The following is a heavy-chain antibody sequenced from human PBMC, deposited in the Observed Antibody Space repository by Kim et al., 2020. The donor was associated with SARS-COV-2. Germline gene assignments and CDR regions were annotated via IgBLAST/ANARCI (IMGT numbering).Heavy chain of an antibody. V-gene: IGHV7-4-1*02. CDR3: AREIRWFGENYFDY. Sequence: AQGFTGRFVFSLDTSVSTAYLQISSLKAEDTAVYYCAREIRWFGENYFDYWGQGTLVTVSS. J-gene: IGHJ4*02. D-gene: IGHD3-10*01.